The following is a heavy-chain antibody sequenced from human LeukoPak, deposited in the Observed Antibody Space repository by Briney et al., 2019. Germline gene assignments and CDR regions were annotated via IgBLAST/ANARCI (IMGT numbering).Heavy chain of an antibody. Sequence: SETLSLTCTVSGGSISSYYWSWIRQPPGKGLEWIGYIYYSGSTNYNPSLKSRVTISVDTSKNQFSLKLSSVTAADTAVYYCARGGSSWLEFDFWGQGTLVTVSS. CDR1: GGSISSYY. D-gene: IGHD6-13*01. CDR2: IYYSGST. V-gene: IGHV4-59*01. CDR3: ARGGSSWLEFDF. J-gene: IGHJ4*02.